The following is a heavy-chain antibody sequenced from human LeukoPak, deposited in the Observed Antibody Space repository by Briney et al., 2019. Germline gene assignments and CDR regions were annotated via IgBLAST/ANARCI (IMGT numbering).Heavy chain of an antibody. CDR2: IYYSGST. V-gene: IGHV4-59*01. D-gene: IGHD3-22*01. CDR1: GGSISSYY. CDR3: ARSLDSSGYTGGY. J-gene: IGHJ4*02. Sequence: SETLSLICTVSGGSISSYYWSWIRQPPGKGLEWIGYIYYSGSTNYNPSLKSRVTISVDTSKNRFSLKLSSVTAADTTVYYCARSLDSSGYTGGYWGQGTLVTVSS.